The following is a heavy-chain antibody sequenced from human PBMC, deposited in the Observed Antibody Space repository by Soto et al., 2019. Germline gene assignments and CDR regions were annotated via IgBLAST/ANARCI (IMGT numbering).Heavy chain of an antibody. D-gene: IGHD6-13*01. CDR2: IYPGDSDT. J-gene: IGHJ6*02. Sequence: GESLKISCKGSGYSCTSYWIGWVRQMPGKGLEWMGIIYPGDSDTRYSPSFQGQVTISAAKSISTAYLQWSSLKASDTAMYYFARHFPSAAGAYYYYGMDVWGQGTTVTVSS. CDR1: GYSCTSYW. CDR3: ARHFPSAAGAYYYYGMDV. V-gene: IGHV5-51*01.